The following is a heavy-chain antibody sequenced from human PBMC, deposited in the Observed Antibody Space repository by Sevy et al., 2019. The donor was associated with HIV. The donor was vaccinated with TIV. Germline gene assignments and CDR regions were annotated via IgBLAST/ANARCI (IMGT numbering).Heavy chain of an antibody. V-gene: IGHV3-33*01. J-gene: IGHJ4*02. CDR3: ARDPRMYGDYLLAYFDY. CDR1: GFAPSTYG. Sequence: GGSLRLSCAASGFAPSTYGMHWVRQAPGKGLEWVAVIGYDGSNKYYANSVKGRFSISGDNSRNTLFLQMDSLSAEDTAVYYCARDPRMYGDYLLAYFDYWGQGTLVTVSS. D-gene: IGHD2-8*01. CDR2: IGYDGSNK.